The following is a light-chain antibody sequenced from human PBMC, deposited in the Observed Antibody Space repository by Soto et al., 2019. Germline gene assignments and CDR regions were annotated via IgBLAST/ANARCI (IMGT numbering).Light chain of an antibody. Sequence: DIVLTQSPGTLSLSPGERATLSCRASQSVNNNFLAWYQQKPGQAPRLLIYGASSRATGIPDRFSGSGSGTDLTLTINRLDPEDFAVYYCQHYVTYPLTFGGGTKVDIK. CDR1: QSVNNNF. J-gene: IGKJ4*01. V-gene: IGKV3-20*01. CDR3: QHYVTYPLT. CDR2: GAS.